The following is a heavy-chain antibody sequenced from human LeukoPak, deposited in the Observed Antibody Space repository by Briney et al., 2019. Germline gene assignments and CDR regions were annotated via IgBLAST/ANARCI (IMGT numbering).Heavy chain of an antibody. V-gene: IGHV1-2*04. CDR1: GYTFTSYD. Sequence: ASVKVSCKTSGYTFTSYDINWVRQATGQGLEWMGWINPNSGGTNYAQKFQGWVAMTRDTSISTAYMELSRLRSDDTAVYYCARDRLLWGSGSGRGSMDVWGQGTTVTVSS. D-gene: IGHD3-10*01. CDR2: INPNSGGT. CDR3: ARDRLLWGSGSGRGSMDV. J-gene: IGHJ6*02.